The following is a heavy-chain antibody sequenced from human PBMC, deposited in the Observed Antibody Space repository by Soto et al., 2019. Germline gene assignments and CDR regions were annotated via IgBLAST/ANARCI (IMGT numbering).Heavy chain of an antibody. CDR1: GGSISNAAYS. V-gene: IGHV4-30-2*01. Sequence: SETLSLTCTVSGGSISNAAYSWSWIRQPPGKGLEWIGYIYPSGMPFYNPSLRSRVTISIDRSNDQFSLNLKSVTDADSAVYYCARVPSPFDYYYAMDVWGQGTTVTVSS. CDR3: ARVPSPFDYYYAMDV. CDR2: IYPSGMP. J-gene: IGHJ6*02. D-gene: IGHD3-16*01.